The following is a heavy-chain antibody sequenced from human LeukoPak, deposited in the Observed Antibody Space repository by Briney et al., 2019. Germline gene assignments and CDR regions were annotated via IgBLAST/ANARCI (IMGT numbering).Heavy chain of an antibody. Sequence: SETLSLTCTVSGGSISSGGYYWSWIRQHPGKGVEWIGYIYYSGSTYYNPSLKSRVTISVDTSKNQFSLKLSSVTAADTAVYYWAREGGPRIFDNWGQGTLVTVPS. CDR2: IYYSGST. D-gene: IGHD3-16*01. CDR3: AREGGPRIFDN. CDR1: GGSISSGGYY. V-gene: IGHV4-31*03. J-gene: IGHJ4*02.